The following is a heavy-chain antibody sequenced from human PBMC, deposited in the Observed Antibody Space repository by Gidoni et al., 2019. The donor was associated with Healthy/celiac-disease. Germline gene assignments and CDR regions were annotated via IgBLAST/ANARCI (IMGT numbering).Heavy chain of an antibody. CDR2: ISSSSSTI. Sequence: EVQLVESGGGLVQPRGSLRLSCAASGFTFSSYSMNWVRQAPGKGLEWVSYISSSSSTIDYADSVKGRVTISRDNAKNSLYLQMNSLRAEDTAVYYCARLGSSSWYWFDPWGQGTLVTVSS. J-gene: IGHJ5*02. CDR3: ARLGSSSWYWFDP. CDR1: GFTFSSYS. D-gene: IGHD6-13*01. V-gene: IGHV3-48*04.